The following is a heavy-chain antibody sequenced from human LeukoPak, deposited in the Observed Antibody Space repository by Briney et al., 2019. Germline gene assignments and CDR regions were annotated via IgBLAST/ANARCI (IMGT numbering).Heavy chain of an antibody. CDR2: IYYSGST. J-gene: IGHJ4*02. CDR3: ARLSSSSPFSSDKYYFDY. CDR1: GGSISSYY. Sequence: PSETLSLTCTVSGGSISSYYWSWIRQPPGKGLEWIGYIYYSGSTNYNPSLKSRVTISVDTSKNQFSLKLSSVTAADTAVYYCARLSSSSPFSSDKYYFDYWGQGTLVTVPS. V-gene: IGHV4-59*08. D-gene: IGHD6-6*01.